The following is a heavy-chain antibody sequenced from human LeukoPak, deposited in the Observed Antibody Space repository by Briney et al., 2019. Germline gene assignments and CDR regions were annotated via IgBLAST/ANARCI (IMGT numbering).Heavy chain of an antibody. J-gene: IGHJ5*02. CDR2: IKQDGRDK. D-gene: IGHD3-3*01. CDR3: ARTILAP. V-gene: IGHV3-7*05. CDR1: GFTFGNYW. Sequence: GGSLRLSCAASGFTFGNYWMGWVRQAPGEGLEWLAIIKQDGRDKYYVDSVKGRFTISRDNTKKALFLQMNSLRSEDTAIYYCARTILAPWGQGTLVIVSS.